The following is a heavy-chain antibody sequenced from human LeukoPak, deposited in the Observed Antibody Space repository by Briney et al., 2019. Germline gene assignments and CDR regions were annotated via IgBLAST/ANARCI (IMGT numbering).Heavy chain of an antibody. D-gene: IGHD6-13*01. CDR3: AREHLAAAGTLDY. V-gene: IGHV1-69*06. CDR1: GGTFSSYA. J-gene: IGHJ4*02. CDR2: IIPIFGTA. Sequence: SVKVSCKASGGTFSSYAISWVRQAPGQGLGWMGGIIPIFGTANYAQKFQGRVTITADKSTSAAYMELSSLRSEDTAVYYCAREHLAAAGTLDYWGQGTLVTVSS.